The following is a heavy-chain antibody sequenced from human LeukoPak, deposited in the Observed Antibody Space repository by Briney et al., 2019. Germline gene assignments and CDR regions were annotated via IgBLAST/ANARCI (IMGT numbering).Heavy chain of an antibody. CDR2: ISSDGSSK. Sequence: GGSLRLSCAASGFMFSAYGMHWVRQAPGKGLERVAVISSDGSSKNYADSVKGRFSMSRDNSKNTLYLQMNSLGIEDTAVYYCAKDGDCGGGGCFPNNFNYWGQGTLVTVSS. D-gene: IGHD2-15*01. J-gene: IGHJ4*02. CDR3: AKDGDCGGGGCFPNNFNY. V-gene: IGHV3-30*18. CDR1: GFMFSAYG.